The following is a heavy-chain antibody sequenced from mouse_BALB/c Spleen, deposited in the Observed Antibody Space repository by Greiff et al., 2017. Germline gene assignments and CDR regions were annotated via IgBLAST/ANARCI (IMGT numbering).Heavy chain of an antibody. Sequence: VHLVESGPELVRPGVSVKISCKGSGYTFTDYAMHWVKQSHAKSLEWIGVISTYYGNTNYNQKFKGKATMTVDKSSSTAYMELARLTSEDSAIYYCAREGYYGSSYGWFAYWGQGTLVTVSA. V-gene: IGHV1-67*01. CDR2: ISTYYGNT. J-gene: IGHJ3*01. D-gene: IGHD1-1*01. CDR1: GYTFTDYA. CDR3: AREGYYGSSYGWFAY.